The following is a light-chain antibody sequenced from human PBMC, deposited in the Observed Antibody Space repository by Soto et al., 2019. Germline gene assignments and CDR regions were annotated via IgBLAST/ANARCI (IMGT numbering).Light chain of an antibody. CDR1: SSNIGSNT. V-gene: IGLV1-44*01. Sequence: QSVLTQPPSASGTPGQRVTISCSGSSSNIGSNTVNWYQQLPGTAPKLLIYSNNQRPSGVPERFSGSKSGTSASLAISGLQSEDGADYYCAAWDDSLNGYVFGTGTKVTVL. CDR3: AAWDDSLNGYV. J-gene: IGLJ1*01. CDR2: SNN.